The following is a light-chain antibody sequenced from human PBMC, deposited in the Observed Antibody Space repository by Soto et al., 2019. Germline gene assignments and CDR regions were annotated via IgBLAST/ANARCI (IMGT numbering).Light chain of an antibody. CDR2: DVD. V-gene: IGLV2-14*01. CDR3: CSYTSSGTYV. J-gene: IGLJ1*01. CDR1: SSDIGAYKY. Sequence: QSVLTQPASVSGSPGQSITISCTGTSSDIGAYKYVSWYQQHPGKAPKLMIYDVDNRASGVSDRFSASKFGNTASLTISGLQAEDEADYYCCSYTSSGTYVFGTGTKVTVL.